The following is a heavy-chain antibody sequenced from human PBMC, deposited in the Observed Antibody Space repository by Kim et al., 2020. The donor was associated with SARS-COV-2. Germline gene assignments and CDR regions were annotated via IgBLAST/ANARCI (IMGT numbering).Heavy chain of an antibody. CDR2: IFGDDNT. D-gene: IGHD3-3*01. CDR1: GFTVTETY. V-gene: IGHV3-66*02. CDR3: AREDSYDVFSGYRPTYYHGIDV. J-gene: IGHJ6*02. Sequence: GGSLRLSCEASGFTVTETYMNWVRQAPGKGLEWVSLIFGDDNTYYTESVKGRFTISRDTSKNTLHLQMNSLRPEDTAVYFCAREDSYDVFSGYRPTYYHGIDVWGQGTTVAVSS.